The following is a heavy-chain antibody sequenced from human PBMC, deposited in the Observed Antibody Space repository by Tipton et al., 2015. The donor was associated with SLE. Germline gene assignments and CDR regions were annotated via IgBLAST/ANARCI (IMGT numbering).Heavy chain of an antibody. V-gene: IGHV3-66*01. D-gene: IGHD5-18*01. CDR2: VYSNDDT. CDR3: AGGYSYGFYYYYAMDV. J-gene: IGHJ6*02. Sequence: GSLRLSCAASEFTVSTNYMSWVRQAPGKGLEWVAIVYSNDDTYYADSVKGRFTISRDNSKNTLYLQMNSLRADDTAVYYCAGGYSYGFYYYYAMDVWGQGTTVTVPS. CDR1: EFTVSTNY.